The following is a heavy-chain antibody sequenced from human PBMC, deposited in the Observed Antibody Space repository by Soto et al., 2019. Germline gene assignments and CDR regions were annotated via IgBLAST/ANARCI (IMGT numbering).Heavy chain of an antibody. Sequence: QVQLQESGPGLVKPSGTLYLTCAVSGGSISSSNWWSWVSQPPGKGLEWIGEIYHSGSTNYNPSLNSRVTISVDKSKNQSSLKLSSVTAADTAVYYCARVRGSYYYGRDVWGQGTTVTVSS. CDR1: GGSISSSNW. CDR2: IYHSGST. V-gene: IGHV4-4*02. J-gene: IGHJ6*02. D-gene: IGHD3-10*01. CDR3: ARVRGSYYYGRDV.